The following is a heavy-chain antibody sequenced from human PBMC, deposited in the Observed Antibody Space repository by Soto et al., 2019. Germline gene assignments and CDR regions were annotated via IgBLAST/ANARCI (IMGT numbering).Heavy chain of an antibody. CDR3: ARPLYGDNVDY. D-gene: IGHD4-17*01. CDR1: GYTFTSYD. V-gene: IGHV1-8*01. CDR2: MNPNSGHT. J-gene: IGHJ4*02. Sequence: QVQLVQSGAEVKKPGASVKVSCKASGYTFTSYDINWVRQATGQGLEWMGWMNPNSGHTGYAQKFQGRVTLPRNTSISTASMQLSSLRSEDTAVYYCARPLYGDNVDYWGQGTLVNVAS.